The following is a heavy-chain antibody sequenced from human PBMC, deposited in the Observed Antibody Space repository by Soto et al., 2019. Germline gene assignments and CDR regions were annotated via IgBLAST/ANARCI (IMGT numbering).Heavy chain of an antibody. V-gene: IGHV3-23*01. D-gene: IGHD3-3*01. Sequence: GGSLGLSCAASGFTFSSYAMSWVRQAPGKGLEWVSAISGSGGSTYYADSVKGRFTISRDNSKNTLYLQMNSLKASDTAMYYCARQSPAHDTIFGVVVGFDYWGQGTLVTVSS. CDR2: ISGSGGST. J-gene: IGHJ4*02. CDR1: GFTFSSYA. CDR3: ARQSPAHDTIFGVVVGFDY.